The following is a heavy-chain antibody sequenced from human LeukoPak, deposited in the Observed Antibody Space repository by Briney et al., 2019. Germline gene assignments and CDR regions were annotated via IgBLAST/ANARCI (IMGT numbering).Heavy chain of an antibody. J-gene: IGHJ2*01. CDR3: ARQVRGDGDYLPYWYFDL. D-gene: IGHD4-17*01. CDR1: GGSISSYY. CDR2: IYTSGST. V-gene: IGHV4-4*07. Sequence: SETLSLTCTVSGGSISSYYWSWIRQPAGKGLEWIGRIYTSGSTNYNPPLKSRVTMSVDTSKNQFSLKLSSVTAADTAVYYCARQVRGDGDYLPYWYFDLWGRGTLVTVSS.